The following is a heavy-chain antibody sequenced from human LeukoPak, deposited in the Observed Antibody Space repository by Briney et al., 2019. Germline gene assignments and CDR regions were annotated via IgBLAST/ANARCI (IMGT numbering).Heavy chain of an antibody. CDR3: ARGDSVLRFLEWSNEPFDY. V-gene: IGHV4-34*01. J-gene: IGHJ4*02. Sequence: PSETLSLTCAVYGGSFSGYYWSWIRQPPGKGLEWIGEIDHSGSTNYNPSLKGRVTISVDTSKNQFSLKLSSVTAADTAVYYCARGDSVLRFLEWSNEPFDYWGQGTLVTVSS. CDR2: IDHSGST. CDR1: GGSFSGYY. D-gene: IGHD3-3*01.